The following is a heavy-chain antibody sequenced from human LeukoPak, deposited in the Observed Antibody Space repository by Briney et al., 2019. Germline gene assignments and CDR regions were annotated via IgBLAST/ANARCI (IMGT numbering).Heavy chain of an antibody. Sequence: GGSLRLSCAASGFTFSSYWMSWVRQAPGKGLEWVSAISGSGGSTYYADSVKGRFTISRDNSKNTLYLQMNSLRAEDTAVYYCAKDGGVIPYYYYYMDVWGKGTTVTVSS. D-gene: IGHD3-16*01. CDR2: ISGSGGST. J-gene: IGHJ6*03. V-gene: IGHV3-23*01. CDR1: GFTFSSYW. CDR3: AKDGGVIPYYYYYMDV.